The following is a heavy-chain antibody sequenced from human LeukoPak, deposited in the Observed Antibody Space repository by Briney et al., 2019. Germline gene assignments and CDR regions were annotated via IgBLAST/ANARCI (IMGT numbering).Heavy chain of an antibody. CDR3: ARVYASSGLAF. CDR2: IHDSRTT. CDR1: GGSISAYY. J-gene: IGHJ4*02. V-gene: IGHV4-59*01. D-gene: IGHD3-22*01. Sequence: SETLSLTCTVSGGSISAYYWSWIRQPPGKGLEWIGYIHDSRTTSYNPSLKSRVTISADKSKNQFSLKLTYLTAADTAVYCCARVYASSGLAFWGQGILVIVSS.